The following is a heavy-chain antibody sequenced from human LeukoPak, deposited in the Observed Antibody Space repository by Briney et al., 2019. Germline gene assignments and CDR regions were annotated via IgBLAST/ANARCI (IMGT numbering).Heavy chain of an antibody. CDR2: ISYDGSNK. J-gene: IGHJ6*02. V-gene: IGHV3-30*04. CDR3: ARVEALGDYYYGMDV. D-gene: IGHD1-26*01. CDR1: GFTFSSYA. Sequence: GRSLRLSCAASGFTFSSYAMHWVRQAPGKGLEWVAVISYDGSNKYYADSVKGRFTISRDNSKNTLYLQMNSLRAEDTAVYYCARVEALGDYYYGMDVWGQGTTVTVSS.